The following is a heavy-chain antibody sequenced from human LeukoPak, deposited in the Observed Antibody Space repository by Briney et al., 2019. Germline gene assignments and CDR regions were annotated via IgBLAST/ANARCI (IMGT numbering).Heavy chain of an antibody. V-gene: IGHV1-46*01. D-gene: IGHD2-2*01. Sequence: PKASVKVSCKASGYTFTSYYMHWVRQAPGQGLEWMGIINPSGGSTSYVQKFQGRVTMTRDTSTSTVYMELSSLRSEDTAVYYCARELVGGPPYCSSTSCYPPVGLDGMDVWGQGTTVTVSS. J-gene: IGHJ6*02. CDR2: INPSGGST. CDR1: GYTFTSYY. CDR3: ARELVGGPPYCSSTSCYPPVGLDGMDV.